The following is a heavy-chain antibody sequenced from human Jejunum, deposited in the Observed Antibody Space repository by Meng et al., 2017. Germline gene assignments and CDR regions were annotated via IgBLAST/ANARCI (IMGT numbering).Heavy chain of an antibody. CDR3: ADGRNYHSGSHP. D-gene: IGHD3-16*01. V-gene: IGHV3-7*01. CDR1: GFSFSNYW. Sequence: GESLKISCAASGFSFSNYWMSWVRQAPGKGLEWVANIKPDGSEIYYADSVKGRFTISRDNAKNSLYLQMNSLRAEDTAVYFSADGRNYHSGSHPWGQGTLVTVSS. J-gene: IGHJ5*02. CDR2: IKPDGSEI.